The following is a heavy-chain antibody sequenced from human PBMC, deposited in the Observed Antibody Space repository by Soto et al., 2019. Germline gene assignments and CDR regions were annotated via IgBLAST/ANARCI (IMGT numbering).Heavy chain of an antibody. Sequence: QVQLVQSGAEVKKPGSSVKVSCKASGGTFSSYAISWVRQAPGQGLEWMGGIIPIFGTANYAQKFQGRVTITADESTSAAYMELSILRSGDKAVDYFAGVSWNYYGSGSYYSNGFYYCMEVWGQGTTVTVSS. J-gene: IGHJ6*02. CDR2: IIPIFGTA. CDR3: AGVSWNYYGSGSYYSNGFYYCMEV. CDR1: GGTFSSYA. V-gene: IGHV1-69*01. D-gene: IGHD3-10*01.